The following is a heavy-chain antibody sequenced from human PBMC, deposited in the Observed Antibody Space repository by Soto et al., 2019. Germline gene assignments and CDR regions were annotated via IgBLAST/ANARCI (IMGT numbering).Heavy chain of an antibody. D-gene: IGHD5-12*01. V-gene: IGHV1-18*01. Sequence: ASVKVSCKASGYTFTSYGISWVRQAPGQGLEWMGWIGAYNGNTNYAQKLQGRVTMTTDTSTSTAYMELRSLRSDDTAVCYCARARDGYNYLGFDYWGQGTLVTVSS. CDR1: GYTFTSYG. J-gene: IGHJ4*02. CDR2: IGAYNGNT. CDR3: ARARDGYNYLGFDY.